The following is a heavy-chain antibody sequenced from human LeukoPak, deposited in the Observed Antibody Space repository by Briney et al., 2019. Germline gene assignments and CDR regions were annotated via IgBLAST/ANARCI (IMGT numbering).Heavy chain of an antibody. V-gene: IGHV3-21*01. J-gene: IGHJ4*02. CDR3: ARDDYGDYAGFDY. CDR2: ISSSSSYI. D-gene: IGHD4-17*01. Sequence: GGSLRLSCAASGFTFSSYGMNWVRQAPGKGLEWVSSISSSSSYIYYADSVKGRFTISRDNAKSSLYLQMNSLRAEDTAGYYCARDDYGDYAGFDYWGRGTLVTVSS. CDR1: GFTFSSYG.